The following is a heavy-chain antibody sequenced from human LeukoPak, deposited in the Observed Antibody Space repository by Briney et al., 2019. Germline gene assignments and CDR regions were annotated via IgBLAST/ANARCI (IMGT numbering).Heavy chain of an antibody. CDR1: GGTFSSYA. J-gene: IGHJ4*02. CDR3: ARVHNYYDSSGYLNDY. V-gene: IGHV1-69*13. D-gene: IGHD3-22*01. CDR2: IIPIFGTA. Sequence: ASVKVSCKASGGTFSSYAISWVRQAPGQGPEWMGGIIPIFGTANYAQKFQGRVTITADESTSTAYMELSSLRSEDTAVYYCARVHNYYDSSGYLNDYWGQGTLVTVSS.